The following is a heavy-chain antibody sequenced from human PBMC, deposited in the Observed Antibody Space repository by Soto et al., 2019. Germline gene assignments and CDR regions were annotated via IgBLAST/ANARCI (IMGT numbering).Heavy chain of an antibody. CDR2: ISYDGSNK. CDR3: AKDGVRRLRRGGVVIFDY. J-gene: IGHJ4*02. D-gene: IGHD4-17*01. Sequence: QVQLVESGGGVVQPGRSLRLSCAASGFTFSSYGMHWVHQAPGKGLEWVAVISYDGSNKYYADSVKGRFTISRDNSKNTLYLQMNSLRAEDTAVYYCAKDGVRRLRRGGVVIFDYWGQGTLVTVSS. V-gene: IGHV3-30*18. CDR1: GFTFSSYG.